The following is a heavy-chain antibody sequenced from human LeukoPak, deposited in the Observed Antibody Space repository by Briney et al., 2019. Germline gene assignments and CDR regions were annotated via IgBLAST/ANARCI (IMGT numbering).Heavy chain of an antibody. CDR3: ARDRRYSDSSGFWGY. D-gene: IGHD3-22*01. CDR1: GYTFTSYG. J-gene: IGHJ4*02. Sequence: GASVKVSCKASGYTFTSYGISWVRQAPGQGLEWMGWISAYNGNTNYAQKLQGRVTMTTDTSTSTAYMELRSLRSDDTAVYYCARDRRYSDSSGFWGYWGQGTLVTVSS. V-gene: IGHV1-18*01. CDR2: ISAYNGNT.